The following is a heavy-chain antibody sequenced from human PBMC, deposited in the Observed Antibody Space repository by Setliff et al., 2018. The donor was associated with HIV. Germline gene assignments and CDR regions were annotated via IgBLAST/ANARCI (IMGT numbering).Heavy chain of an antibody. J-gene: IGHJ6*03. CDR2: IIPIFGTT. Sequence: ASVKVSCKASGGTFSSYPISWVRQAPGQGLEWMGGIIPIFGTTHYAQKFQGRVTVTADESTSTADMQLSSLRSDDTAVYYCSRGRNYDSSGYGDYYYYMDVWGKGTTVTVSS. CDR3: SRGRNYDSSGYGDYYYYMDV. V-gene: IGHV1-69*13. D-gene: IGHD3-22*01. CDR1: GGTFSSYP.